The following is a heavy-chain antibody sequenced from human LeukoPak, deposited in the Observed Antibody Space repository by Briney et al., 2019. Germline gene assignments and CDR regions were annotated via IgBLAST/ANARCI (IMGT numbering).Heavy chain of an antibody. CDR2: ISPTSSYM. J-gene: IGHJ5*02. CDR1: GFTFTDFY. D-gene: IGHD4-23*01. Sequence: GGSLRLSCAASGFTFTDFYMNWVRQAPGKGLEWVSWISPTSSYMYYADSVKGRFTISRDNAKNSLYLQMNSLRAEDTALYYCVRAADGGTWFDTWGQGTLVTVSS. CDR3: VRAADGGTWFDT. V-gene: IGHV3-21*04.